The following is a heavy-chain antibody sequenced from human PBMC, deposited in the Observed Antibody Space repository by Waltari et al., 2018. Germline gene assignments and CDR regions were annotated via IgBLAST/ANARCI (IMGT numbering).Heavy chain of an antibody. CDR2: IYYSGST. J-gene: IGHJ6*03. Sequence: QVQLQESGPGLVKPSQPLSLTCTVSGGSISSGGYYWSWIRQHPGKGLEWIGYIYYSGSTYYNPSRKSRVTRSVDTSKRQFSRKLSAVTAADTAVYYCARYYYGSGSYMDVWGKGTTVTVSS. V-gene: IGHV4-31*03. D-gene: IGHD3-10*01. CDR3: ARYYYGSGSYMDV. CDR1: GGSISSGGYY.